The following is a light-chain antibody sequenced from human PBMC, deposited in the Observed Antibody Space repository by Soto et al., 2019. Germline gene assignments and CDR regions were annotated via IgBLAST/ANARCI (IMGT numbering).Light chain of an antibody. CDR3: QSYDSSLSAHNYV. V-gene: IGLV1-40*01. CDR1: SSNIGAGYD. Sequence: QSVLTQPPSASGAPGQRVTISCTGSSSNIGAGYDVHWYQQLPGTAPKLLIYGNSNRPSGVPDRFSGSKSGTSASLAITGLQAEDEADYYCQSYDSSLSAHNYVFGTGTKVTVL. CDR2: GNS. J-gene: IGLJ1*01.